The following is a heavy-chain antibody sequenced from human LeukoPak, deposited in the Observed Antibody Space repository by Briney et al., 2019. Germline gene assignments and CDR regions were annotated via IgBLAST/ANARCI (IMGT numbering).Heavy chain of an antibody. Sequence: PSETLSLTCAVYGGSFSGYYWSWIRQPPGKGLEWIGYIYYSGSTNYNPSLKSRVTISVDTSKDQFSLKLSSVTAADTAVYYCARHVGRSYDYVWGSYRYGPAYDYWGQGTLVTVSS. D-gene: IGHD3-16*02. CDR1: GGSFSGYY. V-gene: IGHV4-59*08. CDR3: ARHVGRSYDYVWGSYRYGPAYDY. J-gene: IGHJ4*02. CDR2: IYYSGST.